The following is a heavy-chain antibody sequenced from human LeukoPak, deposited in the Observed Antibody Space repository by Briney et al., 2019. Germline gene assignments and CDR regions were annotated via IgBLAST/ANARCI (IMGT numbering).Heavy chain of an antibody. Sequence: ASVKVSCKASGYTFTSYGISWVRQAPGQGLEWMGWISAYNGNTNYAQKLQGRVTMTTDTSTSTAYMELRSLRSDDTAVYYCASGYSGYDPYGMDVWGQGTTVTVSS. CDR1: GYTFTSYG. CDR2: ISAYNGNT. CDR3: ASGYSGYDPYGMDV. D-gene: IGHD5-12*01. J-gene: IGHJ6*02. V-gene: IGHV1-18*01.